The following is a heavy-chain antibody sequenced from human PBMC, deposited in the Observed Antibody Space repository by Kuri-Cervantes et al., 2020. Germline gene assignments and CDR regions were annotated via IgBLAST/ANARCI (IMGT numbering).Heavy chain of an antibody. CDR2: ISGSGGST. J-gene: IGHJ4*02. CDR1: GFTFSSYA. D-gene: IGHD3-22*01. V-gene: IGHV3-23*01. Sequence: GGSLRLSCAASGFTFSSYAMSWVRQAPGKGLEWVSAISGSGGSTYYADSVKGRSTISRDNSKNTLYLQMNSLRAEDTAVYYCAKEGMDDSSGYPPFPFGYWGQGTLVTVSS. CDR3: AKEGMDDSSGYPPFPFGY.